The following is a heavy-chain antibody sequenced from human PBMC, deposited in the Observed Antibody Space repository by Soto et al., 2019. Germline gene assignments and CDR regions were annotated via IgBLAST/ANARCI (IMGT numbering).Heavy chain of an antibody. V-gene: IGHV3-23*01. CDR2: ISGSGGST. CDR3: AKESGIVLMVYAVNWFDP. J-gene: IGHJ5*02. CDR1: GFTFSSYA. D-gene: IGHD2-8*01. Sequence: GGSLRLSCAASGFTFSSYAMSWVRQAPGKGLEWVSAISGSGGSTYYADSVKGRFTISRDNSKNTLYLQMNSLRAEDTAVYYCAKESGIVLMVYAVNWFDPWGQGTLVTVSS.